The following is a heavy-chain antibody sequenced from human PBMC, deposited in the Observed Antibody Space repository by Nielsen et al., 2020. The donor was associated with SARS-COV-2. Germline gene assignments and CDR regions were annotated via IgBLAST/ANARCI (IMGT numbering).Heavy chain of an antibody. CDR1: GFTFSSYA. CDR3: AKDSYSSGWYDAFDI. Sequence: GESLKISCAASGFTFSSYAMSWVRQAPGKGLEWVSAISGSGGSTYYADSVKGRFTISRDNSKNTLYLQMNSLRAEDTAVYYCAKDSYSSGWYDAFDIWGQGTMVTVSS. J-gene: IGHJ3*02. D-gene: IGHD6-19*01. V-gene: IGHV3-23*01. CDR2: ISGSGGST.